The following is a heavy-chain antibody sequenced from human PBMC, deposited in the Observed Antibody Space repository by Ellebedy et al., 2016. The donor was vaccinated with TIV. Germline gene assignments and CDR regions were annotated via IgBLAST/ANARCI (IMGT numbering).Heavy chain of an antibody. D-gene: IGHD1-26*01. CDR1: GDSISGYY. CDR2: FYSSGSG. V-gene: IGHV4-59*12. J-gene: IGHJ4*02. Sequence: MPSETLSLTCTVPGDSISGYYWSWIRQPPGKGLEWIGHFYSSGSGEYNPSLKSRVTISVDTSKNQFSLKLSSVTAADTAVYYCARGGSYSWHIDYWGQGTLVTVSS. CDR3: ARGGSYSWHIDY.